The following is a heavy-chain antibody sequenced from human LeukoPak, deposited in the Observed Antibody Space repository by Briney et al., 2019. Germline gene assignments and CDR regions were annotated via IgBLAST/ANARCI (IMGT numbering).Heavy chain of an antibody. J-gene: IGHJ4*02. CDR2: IYYSGST. D-gene: IGHD6-13*01. CDR3: ARQTYSSSWPVFYFDY. CDR1: GFTFSDYY. Sequence: LRLSCAASGFTFSDYYMSWIRQAPGKGLEWIGYIYYSGSTYYNPSLKSRVTISVDTSKNQFSLKLSSVTAADTAVYYCARQTYSSSWPVFYFDYWGQGTLVTVSS. V-gene: IGHV4-31*02.